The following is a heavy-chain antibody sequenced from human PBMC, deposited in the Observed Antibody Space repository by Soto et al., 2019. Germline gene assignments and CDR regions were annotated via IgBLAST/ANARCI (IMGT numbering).Heavy chain of an antibody. Sequence: GGALRLSCAASGFTFSSYWMSWVRQAPGKGLEWVANIKQDGSEKYYVDSVKGRFTISRDNSRDTLYLQMNSLRPEDTAVYYCAKRALALQVFDYWGQGTLVTVSS. CDR2: IKQDGSEK. V-gene: IGHV3-7*05. CDR3: AKRALALQVFDY. D-gene: IGHD1-7*01. CDR1: GFTFSSYW. J-gene: IGHJ4*02.